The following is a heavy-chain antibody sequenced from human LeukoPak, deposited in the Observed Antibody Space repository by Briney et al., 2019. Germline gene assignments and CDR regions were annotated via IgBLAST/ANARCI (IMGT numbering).Heavy chain of an antibody. V-gene: IGHV1-69*04. J-gene: IGHJ4*02. CDR2: VVPMFGIR. Sequence: SVKVSCKTSGGTFNNYAISWVRQAPGQCLEWMGRVVPMFGIRNYPQTFRGRVNITADKATNTVYMELRSLRAEDTAIYYCATEPSRSYSFDHLDFWGLGTPVTVSS. CDR3: ATEPSRSYSFDHLDF. CDR1: GGTFNNYA. D-gene: IGHD5-12*01.